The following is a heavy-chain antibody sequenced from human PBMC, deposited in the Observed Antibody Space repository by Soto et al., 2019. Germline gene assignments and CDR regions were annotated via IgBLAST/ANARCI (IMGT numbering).Heavy chain of an antibody. CDR1: GFTFSSNS. Sequence: QVQLVESGGGVVQPGRSLGLSCETSGFTFSSNSMHWVRQAPGKGLEWVAFISSDGNNVHYGDSVKGRFTISRDNSQNTLYLLRTNLKSEDTSVYYCATEGSDKNDAFDIWGQGTMVTVSS. CDR2: ISSDGNNV. V-gene: IGHV3-30*04. D-gene: IGHD3-10*01. CDR3: ATEGSDKNDAFDI. J-gene: IGHJ3*02.